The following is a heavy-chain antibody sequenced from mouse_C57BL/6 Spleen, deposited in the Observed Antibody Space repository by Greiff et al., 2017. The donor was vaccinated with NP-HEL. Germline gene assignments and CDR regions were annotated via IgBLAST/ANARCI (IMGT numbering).Heavy chain of an antibody. CDR2: ISDGGSYT. CDR3: ARGYYGSSRYFDY. Sequence: EVQLVESGGGLVKPGGSLKLSCAASGFTFSSYAMSWVRQTPEKRLEWVATISDGGSYTYYPDNVKGRFTISRDNAKNNLYLQMSHLKSEDTAMYYCARGYYGSSRYFDYWGQGTTLTVSS. CDR1: GFTFSSYA. D-gene: IGHD1-1*01. V-gene: IGHV5-4*01. J-gene: IGHJ2*01.